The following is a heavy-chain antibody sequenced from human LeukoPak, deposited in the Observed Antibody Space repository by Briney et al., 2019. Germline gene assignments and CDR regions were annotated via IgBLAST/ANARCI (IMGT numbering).Heavy chain of an antibody. V-gene: IGHV1-18*01. J-gene: IGHJ4*02. D-gene: IGHD2-2*01. Sequence: ASVKVSCKASGYTFTSHGISWVRQAPGQGLEWMGWISPYNGNTDYAQKLQGRVTMTTDTSTSTAYMELRSLRSDDTAVYYCARVLPKYCSSTSCSAFDYWGQGTLVTVSS. CDR3: ARVLPKYCSSTSCSAFDY. CDR1: GYTFTSHG. CDR2: ISPYNGNT.